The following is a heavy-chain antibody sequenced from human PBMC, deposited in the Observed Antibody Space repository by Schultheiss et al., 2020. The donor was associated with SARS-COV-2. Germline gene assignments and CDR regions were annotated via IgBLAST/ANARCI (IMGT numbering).Heavy chain of an antibody. J-gene: IGHJ5*02. CDR2: IYTSGST. V-gene: IGHV4-4*07. CDR1: GGSISSYY. CDR3: ARHPHSLWFGELYWFDP. D-gene: IGHD3-10*01. Sequence: SETLSLTCTVSGGSISSYYWSWIRQPAGKGLEWIGRIYTSGSTNYNPSLKSRVTISVDTSKNQFSLKLSSVTAADTAVYYCARHPHSLWFGELYWFDPWGQGTLVTVSS.